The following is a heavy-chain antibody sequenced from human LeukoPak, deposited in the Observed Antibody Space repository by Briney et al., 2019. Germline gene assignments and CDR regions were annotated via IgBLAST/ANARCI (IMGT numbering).Heavy chain of an antibody. D-gene: IGHD3-3*01. J-gene: IGHJ4*02. CDR2: IRYDGSNK. CDR3: ARALVRWSAYLYYFDY. CDR1: GFTFSSYG. V-gene: IGHV3-30*02. Sequence: GGSLRLSCAASGFTFSSYGMHWVRQAPGKGLEWVAFIRYDGSNKYYADSVKGRFTISRDNSKNTLYLQMNSLRAEDTAVYYCARALVRWSAYLYYFDYWGQGTLVTVSS.